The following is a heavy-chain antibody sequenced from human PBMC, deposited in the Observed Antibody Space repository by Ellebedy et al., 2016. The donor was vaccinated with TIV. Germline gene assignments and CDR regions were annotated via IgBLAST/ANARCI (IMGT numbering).Heavy chain of an antibody. CDR3: ARRGSGSYGYYYYYGMDV. CDR1: GYSFTSYW. D-gene: IGHD3-10*01. J-gene: IGHJ6*02. CDR2: IDPSDSYT. V-gene: IGHV5-10-1*01. Sequence: GESLKISXKGSGYSFTSYWISWVRQMPGKGLEWMGRIDPSDSYTNYSPSFQGHVTISADKSISTAYLQWSSLKASDTAMYYCARRGSGSYGYYYYYGMDVWGQGTTVTVSS.